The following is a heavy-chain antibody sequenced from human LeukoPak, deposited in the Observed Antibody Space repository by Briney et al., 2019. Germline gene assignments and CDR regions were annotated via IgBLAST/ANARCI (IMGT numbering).Heavy chain of an antibody. CDR1: GFSVGNNY. CDR2: IYTDGST. V-gene: IGHV3-53*05. J-gene: IGHJ4*02. Sequence: GGSLRLSCAASGFSVGNNYVTWVRQPPGKGLEWVSVIYTDGSTYYADSVKGRFIISRDSSKNTLYRQMDSLRAEDTAVYYCTDAVAGWGQGTLVTVSS. CDR3: TDAVAG. D-gene: IGHD4-23*01.